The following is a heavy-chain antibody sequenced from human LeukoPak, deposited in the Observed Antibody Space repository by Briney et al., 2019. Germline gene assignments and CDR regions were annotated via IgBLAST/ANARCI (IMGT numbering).Heavy chain of an antibody. CDR3: ARLYCSSTSCYTAFDI. D-gene: IGHD2-2*02. J-gene: IGHJ3*02. Sequence: PGESLKISCKGSGYSFTSYWIGWVRQMPGKGLEWMGIIYPGDSDTRYSPSFQGQVTISADKSISTAYLQWSSLKASDTAMHYCARLYCSSTSCYTAFDIWGQGTMVTVSS. CDR1: GYSFTSYW. V-gene: IGHV5-51*01. CDR2: IYPGDSDT.